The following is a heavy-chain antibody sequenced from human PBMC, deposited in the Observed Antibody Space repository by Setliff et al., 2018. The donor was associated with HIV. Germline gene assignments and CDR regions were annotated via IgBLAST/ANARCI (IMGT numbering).Heavy chain of an antibody. Sequence: WASVKVSCKASGYTFSSYDINWVRQAAGQGLEWMGWMNPDSRNTGYAQRFEGRVTLTWDTSISTAYLELNHPKSDDTAVYYCARARTDYYDRRRRSHYYIDVWARGATVTVSS. CDR2: MNPDSRNT. V-gene: IGHV1-8*02. CDR1: GYTFSSYD. D-gene: IGHD3-22*01. CDR3: ARARTDYYDRRRRSHYYIDV. J-gene: IGHJ6*03.